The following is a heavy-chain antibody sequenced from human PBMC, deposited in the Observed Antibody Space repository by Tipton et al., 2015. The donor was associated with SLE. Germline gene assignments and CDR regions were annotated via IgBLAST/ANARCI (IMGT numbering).Heavy chain of an antibody. J-gene: IGHJ5*02. CDR1: GGSFSGYY. Sequence: TLSLTCAVYGGSFSGYYWSWIRQPPGKGLEWIGEINHSGSTNYNPSLKSRVTISMDTSMNQLSLKLSSVTAADTAVYYCARGGRGDGGNPFDPWGQGTLVTVSS. V-gene: IGHV4-34*01. CDR3: ARGGRGDGGNPFDP. CDR2: INHSGST. D-gene: IGHD4-23*01.